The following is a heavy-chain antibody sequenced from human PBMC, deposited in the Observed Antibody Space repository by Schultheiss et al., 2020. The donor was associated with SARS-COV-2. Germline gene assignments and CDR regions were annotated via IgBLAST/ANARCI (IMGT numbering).Heavy chain of an antibody. V-gene: IGHV2-5*02. CDR3: ARGNWNGAPIWFDP. CDR1: GFSLSTSGVG. D-gene: IGHD1-1*01. CDR2: IYWDDDK. J-gene: IGHJ5*02. Sequence: SGPTLVKPTQTLTLTCTFSGFSLSTSGVGVGWIRQPPGKALEWLALIYWDDDKRYSPSLKSRLTSTKDTSKNQVVLTMTNMDPVDTATYYCARGNWNGAPIWFDPWGQGTLVTVSS.